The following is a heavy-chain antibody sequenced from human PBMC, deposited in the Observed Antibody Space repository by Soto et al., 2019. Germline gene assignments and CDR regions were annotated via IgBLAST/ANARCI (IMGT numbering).Heavy chain of an antibody. CDR2: IDPTDSYT. J-gene: IGHJ4*02. CDR3: ARLTLAHDSSGYHIFDY. D-gene: IGHD3-22*01. CDR1: GYSFTTYW. Sequence: GESLKISCQASGYSFTTYWISWVRQMPGKDLECMGRIDPTDSYTDYGPSFEGHVTMSVDRSINTAYLEWSSLKASDSAMYYCARLTLAHDSSGYHIFDYWGQGTLVTVSS. V-gene: IGHV5-10-1*01.